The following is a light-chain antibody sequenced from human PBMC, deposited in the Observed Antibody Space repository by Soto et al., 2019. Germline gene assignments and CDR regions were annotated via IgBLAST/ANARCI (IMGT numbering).Light chain of an antibody. V-gene: IGLV1-36*01. CDR2: YDD. Sequence: QSVLTQPPSVSGAPRQRVTISCSGSSSNIGNNPVHWYQQVPGEAPKLLMYYDDLRPSGVSNRFSGSKSGTSGSLAISGLQSEDEADYYCAAWDDRLNGYVFGTGPKLTVL. CDR3: AAWDDRLNGYV. J-gene: IGLJ1*01. CDR1: SSNIGNNP.